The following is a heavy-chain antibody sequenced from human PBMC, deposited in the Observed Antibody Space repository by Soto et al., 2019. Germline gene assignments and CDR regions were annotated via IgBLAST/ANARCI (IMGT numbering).Heavy chain of an antibody. V-gene: IGHV4-31*03. J-gene: IGHJ5*02. D-gene: IGHD3-10*01. CDR3: ARDHAWFGEFNWFDP. CDR1: GGSISSGGYY. Sequence: SETLSLTCTVSGGSISSGGYYWSWIRQHPGKGLEWIGYIYYSGSTYYNPSLKSRVTISVDTSKNQFSLKLSSVTAADTAVYYCARDHAWFGEFNWFDPWGQGTLVTVSS. CDR2: IYYSGST.